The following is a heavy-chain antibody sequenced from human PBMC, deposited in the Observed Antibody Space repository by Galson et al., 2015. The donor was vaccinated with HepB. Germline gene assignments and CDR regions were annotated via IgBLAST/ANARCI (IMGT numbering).Heavy chain of an antibody. CDR1: GFTFSSYS. J-gene: IGHJ4*02. Sequence: SLRLSCAASGFTFSSYSMNWVRQAPGKGLEWVSSISSSSSYIYYADSVKGRFTISRDNAKNSLYLQMNSLRAEDTAVYYCARELQQLALPGYFDYWGQGTLVTVSS. D-gene: IGHD6-6*01. CDR3: ARELQQLALPGYFDY. CDR2: ISSSSSYI. V-gene: IGHV3-21*01.